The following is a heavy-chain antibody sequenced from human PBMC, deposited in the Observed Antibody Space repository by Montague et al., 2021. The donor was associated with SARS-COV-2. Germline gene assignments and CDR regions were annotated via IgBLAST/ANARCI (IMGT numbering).Heavy chain of an antibody. D-gene: IGHD3-22*01. V-gene: IGHV4-39*07. J-gene: IGHJ6*02. CDR1: GGSISSSSYY. Sequence: ETLSLTCTVSGGSISSSSYYWGWIRRPPGKGLEWIGSIYYSGSTYYNPSLKSRATISVDTSKNQFSLKLSSVTAADTAVYYCARVTRITMIVVVQGYGMDVWGQETTVTVSS. CDR2: IYYSGST. CDR3: ARVTRITMIVVVQGYGMDV.